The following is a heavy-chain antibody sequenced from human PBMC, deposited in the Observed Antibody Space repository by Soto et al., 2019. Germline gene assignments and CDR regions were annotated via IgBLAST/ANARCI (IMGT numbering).Heavy chain of an antibody. CDR1: GYTFTSYY. J-gene: IGHJ4*02. CDR2: INPSGGST. V-gene: IGHV1-46*01. CDR3: ASKVSSPTSYFDY. Sequence: QVQLVQSGAEVKKPGASVKVSCKASGYTFTSYYMHWVRQAPGQGLEWMGIINPSGGSTSYAQKFEGRVTMTRDTSTSTVYMELSSLRSEDTAVYYCASKVSSPTSYFDYWGQGTLVTVSS.